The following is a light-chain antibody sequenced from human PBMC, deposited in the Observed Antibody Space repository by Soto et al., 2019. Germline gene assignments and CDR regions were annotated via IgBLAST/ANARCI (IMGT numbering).Light chain of an antibody. V-gene: IGLV2-14*01. J-gene: IGLJ1*01. CDR3: QSYDSSLSAYV. CDR2: EVN. Sequence: QSVLTQPASVSGSPGQSITISCTGTSSDVGGYNFVSWYKQYPGKAPKLMIYEVNRRPSGVSDRFSGSKSGNTASLTISGLQAEDEADYYCQSYDSSLSAYVFGTGTKVTVL. CDR1: SSDVGGYNF.